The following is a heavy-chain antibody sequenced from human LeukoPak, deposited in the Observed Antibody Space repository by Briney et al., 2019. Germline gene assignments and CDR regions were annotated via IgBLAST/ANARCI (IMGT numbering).Heavy chain of an antibody. J-gene: IGHJ6*03. V-gene: IGHV3-20*04. CDR1: GFTFDDYG. CDR3: ARVVGYNGFWCGYYYYYYMDV. Sequence: PGGSLRLSCAASGFTFDDYGMSWVRQAPGKGLEWVSGINWNGGSTGYADSVKGRFTISRDNAKNSLYLQMNSLRAEDTALYYCARVVGYNGFWCGYYYYYYMDVWGKGTTVTVSS. D-gene: IGHD3-3*01. CDR2: INWNGGST.